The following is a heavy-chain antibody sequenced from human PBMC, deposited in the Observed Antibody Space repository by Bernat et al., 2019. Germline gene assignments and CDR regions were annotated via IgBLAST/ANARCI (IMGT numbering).Heavy chain of an antibody. CDR3: ARDFEDGYNQGNYFDY. Sequence: QVQLVESGGGVVQPGRSLRLSCAASGFTFSSYAMHWVRQAPGKGLGWVAVISYDGSNKYYADSVKGRFTISRDNSKNTLYLQMNSLRAEDTAVYYCARDFEDGYNQGNYFDYWGQGTLVTVSS. CDR2: ISYDGSNK. CDR1: GFTFSSYA. V-gene: IGHV3-30-3*01. J-gene: IGHJ4*02. D-gene: IGHD5-24*01.